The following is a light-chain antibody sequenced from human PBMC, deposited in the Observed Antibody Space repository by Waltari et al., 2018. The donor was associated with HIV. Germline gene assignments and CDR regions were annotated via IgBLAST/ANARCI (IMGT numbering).Light chain of an antibody. CDR3: SSYASTSTPVL. J-gene: IGLJ2*01. V-gene: IGLV2-14*02. CDR2: EVS. CDR1: RSDLGSFNR. Sequence: QSALTQPASVSGSPGQSITISCTGTRSDLGSFNRVSWYQQHPGKVPKLIIYEVSNRPSGISDRFSGSKSGNTASLTISGLQADDEALFYCSSYASTSTPVLFGGGTQLTVL.